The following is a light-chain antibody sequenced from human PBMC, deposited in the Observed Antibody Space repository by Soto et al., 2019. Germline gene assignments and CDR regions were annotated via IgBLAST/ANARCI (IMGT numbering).Light chain of an antibody. Sequence: QSVLTQPASVSGSPGQSITISCTGTSSDVGGYNYVSWYQQHPGKAPKLLIYDVSNRPSGVSNRFSGSKSGNTASLTISGLQAEGEADYYCSSYTSSSTLVVFGGGTKVTVL. CDR1: SSDVGGYNY. V-gene: IGLV2-14*03. J-gene: IGLJ2*01. CDR2: DVS. CDR3: SSYTSSSTLVV.